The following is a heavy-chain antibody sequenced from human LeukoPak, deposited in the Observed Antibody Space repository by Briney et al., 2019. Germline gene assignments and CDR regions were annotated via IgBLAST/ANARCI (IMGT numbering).Heavy chain of an antibody. V-gene: IGHV3-73*01. Sequence: GGSLKLSCAASGVIFSDSATHWVRQASGKGLEWVGRIRSKANSHATAYAASVKGRFTISRDDSKNTGYLQMNSLKSEATAVYYCASGVPDYWGQGTLVTVSS. D-gene: IGHD3-10*01. CDR1: GVIFSDSA. CDR3: ASGVPDY. J-gene: IGHJ4*02. CDR2: IRSKANSHAT.